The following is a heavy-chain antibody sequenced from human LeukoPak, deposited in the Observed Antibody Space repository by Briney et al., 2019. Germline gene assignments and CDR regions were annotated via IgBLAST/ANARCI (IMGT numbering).Heavy chain of an antibody. CDR3: ARSSTYYYDSSGPGETNYYYYYMDV. J-gene: IGHJ6*03. CDR2: ISSSGSTI. CDR1: GFTFSDYY. Sequence: KPGGSLRLSCAASGFTFSDYYMSWIRQAPGKGLEWVSYISSSGSTIYYADSVKGRFTISRDNAKNSLYLQMNSLRAEDTAVYYCARSSTYYYDSSGPGETNYYYYYMDVWGKGTTVTISS. V-gene: IGHV3-11*01. D-gene: IGHD3-22*01.